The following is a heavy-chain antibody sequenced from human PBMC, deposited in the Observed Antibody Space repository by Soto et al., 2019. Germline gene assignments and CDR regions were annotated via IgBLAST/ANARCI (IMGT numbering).Heavy chain of an antibody. V-gene: IGHV3-73*02. Sequence: EVQLVESGGGLVQPGGSLKLSCAASGFPFIGSAMHWVRQASGKGLEWGGRIRSKANSYATAYAASVNGRFTISRDDSKNTSYLQMNSLKTEDTAVYYCPRGCSGGSCYPEPYGMDVWGQGTTVTVSS. D-gene: IGHD2-15*01. CDR1: GFPFIGSA. CDR2: IRSKANSYAT. J-gene: IGHJ6*02. CDR3: PRGCSGGSCYPEPYGMDV.